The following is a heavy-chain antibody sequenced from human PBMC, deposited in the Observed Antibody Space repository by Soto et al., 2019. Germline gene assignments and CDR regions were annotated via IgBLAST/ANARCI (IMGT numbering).Heavy chain of an antibody. CDR2: IGYDGHNK. Sequence: QVQLVESGGGVVQPGRSLRLSCAASGFTFSSYGMHWVRQAPGKGLEWLSRIGYDGHNKYYADSVKGRFTISRDNYRNTLSLQRNSLRAEDSAFCSCVWTGNQNLGDYWGQVTELTVSS. CDR3: VWTGNQNLGDY. J-gene: IGHJ4*02. CDR1: GFTFSSYG. D-gene: IGHD3-10*01. V-gene: IGHV3-33*01.